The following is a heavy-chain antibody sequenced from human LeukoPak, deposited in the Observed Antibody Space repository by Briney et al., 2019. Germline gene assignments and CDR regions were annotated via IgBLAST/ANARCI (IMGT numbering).Heavy chain of an antibody. CDR1: GFTFSSYA. Sequence: QPGRSLRLSCAASGFTFSSYAMHWVRQAPGKGLEWVSAISGSGGSTYYADSVKGRFTISRDNSKNTLYLQMNSLRAEDTAVYYCAKSGQDLSVVVPAAIAVNWGQGTLVTVSS. CDR2: ISGSGGST. D-gene: IGHD2-2*01. V-gene: IGHV3-23*01. J-gene: IGHJ4*02. CDR3: AKSGQDLSVVVPAAIAVN.